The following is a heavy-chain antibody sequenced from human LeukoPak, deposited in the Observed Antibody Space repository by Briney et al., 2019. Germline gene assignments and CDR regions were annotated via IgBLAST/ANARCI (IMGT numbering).Heavy chain of an antibody. CDR1: GFTFSSYA. V-gene: IGHV3-30-3*01. J-gene: IGHJ4*02. D-gene: IGHD3-22*01. Sequence: PGGSLRLSCAASGFTFSSYAMHWVRQAPGKGLEWVAVISYDGSNKYYADPVKGRFTISRDNSKNTLYLQMNSLRPEDTSIYYCARDPVGLAISGYNYFDYWGQGTLVTVSS. CDR2: ISYDGSNK. CDR3: ARDPVGLAISGYNYFDY.